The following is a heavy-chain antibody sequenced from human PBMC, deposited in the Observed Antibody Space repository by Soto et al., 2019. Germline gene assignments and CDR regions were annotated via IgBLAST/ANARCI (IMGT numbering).Heavy chain of an antibody. V-gene: IGHV3-21*01. CDR1: GFSFSTYN. CDR3: VREDGVLSANTTLDN. D-gene: IGHD2-8*02. Sequence: PGGSRRLSCATSGFSFSTYNMNWVRQAPGKGLEWVSSINGRSNYKYYTDSVKGRFAISRDNPKNSLYLQMDSLRVEDTAVYYCVREDGVLSANTTLDNCGQEPLVTASS. CDR2: INGRSNYK. J-gene: IGHJ4*02.